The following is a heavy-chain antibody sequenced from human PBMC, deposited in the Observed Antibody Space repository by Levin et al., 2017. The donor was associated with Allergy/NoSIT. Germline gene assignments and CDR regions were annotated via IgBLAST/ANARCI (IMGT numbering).Heavy chain of an antibody. CDR3: ARESGLQLWPNLDY. D-gene: IGHD5-18*01. Sequence: GESLKISCAASGFTFSSYAMHWVRQAPGKGLEWVAVISYDGSNKYYADSVKGRFTISRDNSKNTLYLQMNSLRAEDTAVYYCARESGLQLWPNLDYWGQGTLVTVSS. CDR2: ISYDGSNK. J-gene: IGHJ4*02. V-gene: IGHV3-30-3*01. CDR1: GFTFSSYA.